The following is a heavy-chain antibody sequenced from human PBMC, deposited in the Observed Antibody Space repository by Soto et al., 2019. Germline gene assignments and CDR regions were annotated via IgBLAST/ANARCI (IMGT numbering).Heavy chain of an antibody. D-gene: IGHD1-26*01. CDR3: ARDSSMWGEYYFDC. CDR2: IKQDGSEK. V-gene: IGHV3-7*04. Sequence: HPAGSLRLSCAASGFTFSSYWMSWVRQAPGKGLEWVANIKQDGSEKYYVDSVKGRFTISRDNAKNSLYLQMNSLRAEDTAVYYCARDSSMWGEYYFDCWGQGLLVTVS. CDR1: GFTFSSYW. J-gene: IGHJ4*02.